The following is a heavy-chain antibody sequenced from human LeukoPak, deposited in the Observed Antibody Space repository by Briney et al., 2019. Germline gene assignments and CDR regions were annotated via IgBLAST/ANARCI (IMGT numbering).Heavy chain of an antibody. J-gene: IGHJ6*03. CDR3: ARGHDILTGEYYMDV. V-gene: IGHV3-74*01. CDR1: GFTFSSYW. D-gene: IGHD3-9*01. CDR2: INSDGSST. Sequence: GGSLRLSCAASGFTFSSYWMHWVRQAPGKGLVWVSRINSDGSSTSYADSVKGRFTISRDNAKNTLYLQMNSLRAEGTAVYYCARGHDILTGEYYMDVWGKGTTVTVSS.